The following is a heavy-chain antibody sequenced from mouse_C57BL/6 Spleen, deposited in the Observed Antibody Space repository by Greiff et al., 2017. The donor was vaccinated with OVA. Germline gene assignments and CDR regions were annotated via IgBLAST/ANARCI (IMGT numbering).Heavy chain of an antibody. CDR2: IWRGGST. J-gene: IGHJ1*03. Sequence: VKLQQSGPGLVQPSQSLSITCTVSGFSLTSYGVHWVRQSPGKGLEWLGVIWRGGSTDYNAAFMSRLSITKDNSKSQVFFKMNSLQADDTAIYYCAKTSTVVATRDWYFDVWGTGTTVTVSS. CDR1: GFSLTSYG. V-gene: IGHV2-5*01. D-gene: IGHD1-1*01. CDR3: AKTSTVVATRDWYFDV.